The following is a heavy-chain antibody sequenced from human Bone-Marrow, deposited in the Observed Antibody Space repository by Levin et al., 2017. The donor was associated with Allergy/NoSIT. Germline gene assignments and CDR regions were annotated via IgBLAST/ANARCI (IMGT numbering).Heavy chain of an antibody. V-gene: IGHV3-48*03. D-gene: IGHD6-6*01. CDR3: ARVADSSFHFDY. CDR2: ISSSGGTK. CDR1: GFSFSSYE. J-gene: IGHJ4*02. Sequence: GGSLRLSCAVSGFSFSSYEMIWVRQAPGKGLEWVSYISSSGGTKHYADPAKGRFTISRDNAKNSLSVHMSSLRVEDTAVYYCARVADSSFHFDYWGQGTLVIVSS.